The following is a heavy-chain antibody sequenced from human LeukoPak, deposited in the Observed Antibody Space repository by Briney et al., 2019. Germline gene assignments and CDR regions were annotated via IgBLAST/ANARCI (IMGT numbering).Heavy chain of an antibody. CDR3: ASSGILTGYYDAFDI. J-gene: IGHJ3*02. Sequence: AGGSLRLSCAASGFTFSSYPIHWVRQAPGKGLEWVTLISYDGSNEYYADSVKGRFTISRDNSKNTLYLQMNSLRAEDTAVYYCASSGILTGYYDAFDIWGQGTMVTVSS. D-gene: IGHD3-9*01. V-gene: IGHV3-30*04. CDR1: GFTFSSYP. CDR2: ISYDGSNE.